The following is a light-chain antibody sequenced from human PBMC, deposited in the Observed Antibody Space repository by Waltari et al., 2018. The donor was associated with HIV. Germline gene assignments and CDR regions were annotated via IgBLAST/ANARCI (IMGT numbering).Light chain of an antibody. J-gene: IGLJ2*01. Sequence: QSALPQPDSVSGSTGQSTTIPSTGTSTAVRSHTLCSRYQQEPGKAPKLMIYEVSKRPSGVSNRFSGSKSGNTASLTIAGLQAEDEADYYCCSYAGSSTLVFGGGTKLTVL. V-gene: IGLV2-23*02. CDR1: STAVRSHTL. CDR3: CSYAGSSTLV. CDR2: EVS.